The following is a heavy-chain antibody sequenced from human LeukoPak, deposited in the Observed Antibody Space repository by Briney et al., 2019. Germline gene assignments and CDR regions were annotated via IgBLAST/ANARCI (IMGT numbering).Heavy chain of an antibody. Sequence: SETLSLTCTVSGGSISSSSYYWGWIRQPPGKGLEWIGSIYYSGSTYYNPSLKSRVTISVDTSKNQFSLKLSSVTAADTAVYYCARRGVTYVPYVYYYYGMDVWGQGTTVTVSS. D-gene: IGHD2-21*02. CDR2: IYYSGST. J-gene: IGHJ6*02. CDR3: ARRGVTYVPYVYYYYGMDV. CDR1: GGSISSSSYY. V-gene: IGHV4-39*01.